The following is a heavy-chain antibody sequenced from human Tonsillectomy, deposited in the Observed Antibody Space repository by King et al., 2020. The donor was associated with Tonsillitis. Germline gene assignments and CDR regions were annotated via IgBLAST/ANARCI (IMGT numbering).Heavy chain of an antibody. J-gene: IGHJ4*02. V-gene: IGHV3-30*09. CDR1: GFTFSSYA. Sequence: QLVQSGGGVVQPGRSLRLSCAASGFTFSSYAMHWVRQAPGKGLEWVAVISFDVSNKYYADSVKGRFAISRDNSKNTLYLQMNSLRAEDTAVYYCAREGGNSWYEGYVDYWGQGTLVTVSS. D-gene: IGHD6-13*01. CDR2: ISFDVSNK. CDR3: AREGGNSWYEGYVDY.